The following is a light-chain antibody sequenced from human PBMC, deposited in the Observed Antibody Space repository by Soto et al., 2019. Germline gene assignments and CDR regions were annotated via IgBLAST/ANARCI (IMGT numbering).Light chain of an antibody. CDR1: QDIRSD. CDR2: AAS. CDR3: QQYNSYPLT. J-gene: IGKJ4*01. Sequence: AIQMTQFPSSLSAAVVARVTITCRASQDIRSDLGWYQQRPGKAPNLLIYAASSLQSGVPSRFSGSGSGTDFTLTISSLQPEDFATYSCQQYNSYPLTFGGGTKVDIK. V-gene: IGKV1-6*01.